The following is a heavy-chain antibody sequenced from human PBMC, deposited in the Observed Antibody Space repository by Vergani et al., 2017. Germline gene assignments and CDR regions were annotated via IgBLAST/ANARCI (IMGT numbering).Heavy chain of an antibody. CDR1: GFTFSSYW. Sequence: EVQLVESGGGLVQPGGSLRLSCAASGFTFSSYWMSWVRQAPGKGLEWVANIKQDGSEKYYVDSVKGRFTISRDNAKTSLYLQMNSLRAEDTAVYYCARVDGSPDYYYGMDVWGQGTTVTVSS. J-gene: IGHJ6*02. D-gene: IGHD5-24*01. CDR2: IKQDGSEK. V-gene: IGHV3-7*03. CDR3: ARVDGSPDYYYGMDV.